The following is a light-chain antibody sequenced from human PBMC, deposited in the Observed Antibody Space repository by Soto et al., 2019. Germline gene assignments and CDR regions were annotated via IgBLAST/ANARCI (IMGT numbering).Light chain of an antibody. V-gene: IGKV1-39*01. J-gene: IGKJ1*01. Sequence: DVQMTQSPSSLSASVGDRVTIACRASQTVSKFVTWYQQKPGKVPDLLIYSASTLYSGVPSRFSGSGSGTEFTLTISNLQPEDFATYYCQQTYSLPRTFAQGTKVE. CDR3: QQTYSLPRT. CDR2: SAS. CDR1: QTVSKF.